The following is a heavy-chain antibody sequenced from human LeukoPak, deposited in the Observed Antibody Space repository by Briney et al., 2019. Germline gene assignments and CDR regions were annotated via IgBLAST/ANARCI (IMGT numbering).Heavy chain of an antibody. CDR3: AKDEYFYGSGSYFDAFDV. Sequence: GGSLRLSCAASGFTFSTYAMTWVRQAPGKGLEWVSAISVSAGSTYYADSVKGRFTISRDNSKNTLYLQMNSLRAEDTAVYYCAKDEYFYGSGSYFDAFDVWGQGTMVTVSS. CDR1: GFTFSTYA. J-gene: IGHJ3*01. D-gene: IGHD3-10*01. CDR2: ISVSAGST. V-gene: IGHV3-23*01.